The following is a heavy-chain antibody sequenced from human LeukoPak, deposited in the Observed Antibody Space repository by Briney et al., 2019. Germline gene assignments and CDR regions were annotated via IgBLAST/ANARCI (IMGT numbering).Heavy chain of an antibody. J-gene: IGHJ4*02. CDR1: GGSISSSSYY. V-gene: IGHV4-39*01. D-gene: IGHD7-27*01. Sequence: PSETLSLTCTVSGGSISSSSYYWGWIRQPPGKGLEWIGSIYYSGSTYYNPSLKSRVTISVDTSKNQFSLMLSSVTAADTAVYYCARQERSGDYRFDYWGQGTLVTVSS. CDR3: ARQERSGDYRFDY. CDR2: IYYSGST.